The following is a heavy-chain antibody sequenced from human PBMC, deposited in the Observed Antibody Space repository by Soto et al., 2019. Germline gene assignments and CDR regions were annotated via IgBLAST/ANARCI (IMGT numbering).Heavy chain of an antibody. J-gene: IGHJ4*02. Sequence: SLRLSCTASAFTFGDFAMHWVRQVPGKGLEWVSGINWNGNYIGYADSVKGRFTVSRDNAKNSLYLQMNSLRPEDTALYFCARAPTGGTWTVYFDLWGRGTLVTVSS. CDR2: INWNGNYI. V-gene: IGHV3-9*01. CDR1: AFTFGDFA. CDR3: ARAPTGGTWTVYFDL. D-gene: IGHD2-8*02.